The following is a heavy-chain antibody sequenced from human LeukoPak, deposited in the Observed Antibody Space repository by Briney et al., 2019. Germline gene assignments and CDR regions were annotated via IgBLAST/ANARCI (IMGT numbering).Heavy chain of an antibody. Sequence: SETLSLTCTVSGGSISSYYWSWIRQPPGKGLEWIGYIYYSGSTNYNPSLKSRVTISVDTSKNQFSLKLSSVTAADTAVYYCARAARDTIFGVVTAFDPWGQGTLVTVSS. D-gene: IGHD3-3*01. CDR1: GGSISSYY. J-gene: IGHJ5*02. CDR3: ARAARDTIFGVVTAFDP. V-gene: IGHV4-59*01. CDR2: IYYSGST.